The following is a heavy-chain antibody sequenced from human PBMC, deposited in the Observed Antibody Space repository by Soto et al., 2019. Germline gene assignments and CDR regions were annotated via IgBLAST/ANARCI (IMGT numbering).Heavy chain of an antibody. V-gene: IGHV1-18*01. CDR3: ARERRWEPLLY. J-gene: IGHJ4*02. D-gene: IGHD1-26*01. CDR1: GYTFSNYG. Sequence: QVQLVQSGPEVKKPGASVKVSCKGSGYTFSNYGVTWVRQAPGQGLERLGWVSAYNRNTDYAQKFEDRATMTIETSTYTAYLELRGLTPDDTAVYYCARERRWEPLLYWGQGTL. CDR2: VSAYNRNT.